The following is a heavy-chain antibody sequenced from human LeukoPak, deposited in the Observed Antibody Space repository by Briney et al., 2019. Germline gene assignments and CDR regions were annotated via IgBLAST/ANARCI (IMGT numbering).Heavy chain of an antibody. V-gene: IGHV4-34*01. CDR1: GGSFSGYY. J-gene: IGHJ5*02. Sequence: SETLSLTCAVYGGSFSGYYWSWIRQPPGKGLEWIGEINHSGSTNYNPSLKSRVTISVDTSKNQFSLKLSSVTAADTAVYYCARPPYGSGSYHNWFDPWGQGTLVTVSS. CDR3: ARPPYGSGSYHNWFDP. CDR2: INHSGST. D-gene: IGHD3-10*01.